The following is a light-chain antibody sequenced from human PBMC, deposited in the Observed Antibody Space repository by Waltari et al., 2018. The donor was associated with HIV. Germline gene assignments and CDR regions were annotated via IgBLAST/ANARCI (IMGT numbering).Light chain of an antibody. CDR3: QQYYNLPWT. Sequence: DIVMTQSPDSLAVSLGERATVNCKSSQGVLYSSNNKNYLVWYQQRPGQPPKLLICWASTRGSGVPDRFSGSGSGTDFTLTSSSLQAEDVAVYYCQQYYNLPWTFGQGTKVEIK. J-gene: IGKJ1*01. CDR1: QGVLYSSNNKNY. V-gene: IGKV4-1*01. CDR2: WAS.